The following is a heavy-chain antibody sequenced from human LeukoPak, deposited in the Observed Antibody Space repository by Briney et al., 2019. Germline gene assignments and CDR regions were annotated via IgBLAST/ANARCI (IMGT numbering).Heavy chain of an antibody. Sequence: ASVKVSCKASGYTFTSYDINWVRQATGQGLEWMGWMNPNSGNTGYAQKFQGRVTMPRNTSISTAYMELSSLRSEDTAVYYCARTYDTLTGYHDYWGQGTLVTVSS. V-gene: IGHV1-8*01. CDR1: GYTFTSYD. CDR3: ARTYDTLTGYHDY. J-gene: IGHJ4*02. D-gene: IGHD3-9*01. CDR2: MNPNSGNT.